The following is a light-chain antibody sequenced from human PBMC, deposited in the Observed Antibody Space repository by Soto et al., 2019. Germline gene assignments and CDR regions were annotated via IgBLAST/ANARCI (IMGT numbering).Light chain of an antibody. J-gene: IGLJ2*01. Sequence: QSVLTQSPSASASLGASVKLTCTLSSGHSRYAIAWHQQQPEKGPRYLMKLNSDGSHNKGDGIPDRFSGSSSGADRYLTISSLQSEDEADYYCQTWGTGPYVVFGGGTKLTVL. V-gene: IGLV4-69*01. CDR3: QTWGTGPYVV. CDR1: SGHSRYA. CDR2: LNSDGSH.